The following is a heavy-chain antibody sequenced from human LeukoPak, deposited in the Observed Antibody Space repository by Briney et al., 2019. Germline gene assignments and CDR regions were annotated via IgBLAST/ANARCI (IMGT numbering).Heavy chain of an antibody. Sequence: GGSLRLSCAASGFTFSDYYMSWIRQAPGKGLEWVSYISSSGSTIYYADSVKGRFTISRDNAKDSLYLQMNSLRAEDTAVYYCASMDYYYGSGLFDYWGQGTLVTVSS. V-gene: IGHV3-11*01. CDR1: GFTFSDYY. CDR2: ISSSGSTI. J-gene: IGHJ4*02. D-gene: IGHD3-10*01. CDR3: ASMDYYYGSGLFDY.